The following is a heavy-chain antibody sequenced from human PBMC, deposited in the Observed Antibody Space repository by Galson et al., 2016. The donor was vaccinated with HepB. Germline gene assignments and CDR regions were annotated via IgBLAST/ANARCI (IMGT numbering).Heavy chain of an antibody. CDR1: GGSFSGYY. J-gene: IGHJ6*04. CDR2: INHSGST. CDR3: ARVSFYYYGMDV. V-gene: IGHV4-34*01. Sequence: SETLSLTCAVYGGSFSGYYWSWIRQPPGKGLEWIGEINHSGSTNYNPSLKSRVTISVDTSKNQFSLKLRSVTAADTAVYYCARVSFYYYGMDVWGKGTTVTVSS.